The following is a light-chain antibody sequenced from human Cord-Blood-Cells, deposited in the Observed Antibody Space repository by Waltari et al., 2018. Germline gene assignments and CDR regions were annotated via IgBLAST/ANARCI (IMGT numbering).Light chain of an antibody. CDR2: QDS. CDR3: QAWDSSTAWV. J-gene: IGLJ3*02. V-gene: IGLV3-1*01. Sequence: SYELTQPPSVSVSPGQTASITCSVDKLGDKYACWYQQKPGQSPVLVIYQDSKRPSGIPERFSGSNSGNTATLTISGTQAMDEADYYCQAWDSSTAWVFGGGTKLTVL. CDR1: KLGDKY.